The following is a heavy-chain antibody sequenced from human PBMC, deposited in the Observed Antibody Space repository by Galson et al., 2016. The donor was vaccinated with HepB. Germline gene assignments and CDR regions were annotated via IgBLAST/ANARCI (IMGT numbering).Heavy chain of an antibody. CDR3: AREGKGGFDI. CDR1: GFTFSNYW. J-gene: IGHJ3*02. CDR2: RKQEGTHK. Sequence: SLRLACTASGFTFSNYWMSWVRQAPGEGLEWLVNRKQEGTHKDYVDSVEGRFTISRDNAKNSLYLQMNSLRVEDTAVYYCAREGKGGFDIWGQGTMVTVSS. D-gene: IGHD2-15*01. V-gene: IGHV3-7*01.